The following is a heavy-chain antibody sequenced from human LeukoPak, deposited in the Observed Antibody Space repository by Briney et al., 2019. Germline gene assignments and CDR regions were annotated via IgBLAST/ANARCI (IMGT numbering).Heavy chain of an antibody. J-gene: IGHJ6*03. V-gene: IGHV5-51*01. CDR1: GYSFTSYW. CDR2: IYPGDSDT. CDR3: ARHTGFSCGRMDV. D-gene: IGHD5-18*01. Sequence: GESLKISCEASGYSFTSYWIGWARQMPGKGLEWMGFIYPGDSDTRYSPPFQGQVTISADKSISTAYLQWSSLKASDTAIYYCARHTGFSCGRMDVWGKGTTVTVSS.